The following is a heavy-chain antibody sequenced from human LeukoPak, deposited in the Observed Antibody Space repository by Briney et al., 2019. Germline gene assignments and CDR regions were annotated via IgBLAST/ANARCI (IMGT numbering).Heavy chain of an antibody. CDR3: ARVSSGSYFGYYYYYMDV. CDR2: INSDGSST. D-gene: IGHD1-26*01. J-gene: IGHJ6*03. CDR1: GFALSDSW. Sequence: QPGGSLRLSCVASGFALSDSWMHWVRQAPGKGLVWVSRINSDGSSTSYADSVKGRFTISRDNAKNTLYLQMNSLRAEDTAVYYCARVSSGSYFGYYYYYMDVWGKGTTVTVSS. V-gene: IGHV3-74*01.